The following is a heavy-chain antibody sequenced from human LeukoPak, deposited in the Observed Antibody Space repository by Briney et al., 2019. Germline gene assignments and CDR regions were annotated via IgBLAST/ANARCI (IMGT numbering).Heavy chain of an antibody. Sequence: SETLTLTGTSSDGSISSYYWNWMRQSPGKGLEWIGHLHYSGSTHYNPSLQSRVSISIDTSKKHFSLNLRSVTAVDTAVYYCARWGHFDTSGYFVVDYWGQGTLVTVSS. J-gene: IGHJ4*02. V-gene: IGHV4-59*01. CDR3: ARWGHFDTSGYFVVDY. CDR2: LHYSGST. D-gene: IGHD3-22*01. CDR1: DGSISSYY.